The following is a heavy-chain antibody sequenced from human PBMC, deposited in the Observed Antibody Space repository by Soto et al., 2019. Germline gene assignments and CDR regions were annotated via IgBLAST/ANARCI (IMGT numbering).Heavy chain of an antibody. Sequence: PSETLSLTCSVSGGTISGYYWTWIRQPAGKGLEWIGRIYSSGNTKYNPSLQSRVTMSLDTSNNQFSLRLTSVTAADTAVYYCARCQRFSDWFDPWGQGTLVTVSS. J-gene: IGHJ5*02. CDR2: IYSSGNT. V-gene: IGHV4-4*07. CDR1: GGTISGYY. CDR3: ARCQRFSDWFDP. D-gene: IGHD3-3*01.